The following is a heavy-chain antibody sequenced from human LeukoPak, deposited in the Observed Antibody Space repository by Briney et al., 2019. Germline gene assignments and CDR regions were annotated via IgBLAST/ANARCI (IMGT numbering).Heavy chain of an antibody. J-gene: IGHJ6*02. D-gene: IGHD4-17*01. CDR3: ARPVTTENRNGLVV. Sequence: GGSLRLSCVASGLTFSNSAMTWVRQGPGKGLEWVSSISGETNITYYSDSVKGRFTVSRDNSKNTLYLQMNSLRGEDTAVYYCARPVTTENRNGLVVWGQGTTVTVFS. CDR2: ISGETNIT. CDR1: GLTFSNSA. V-gene: IGHV3-23*01.